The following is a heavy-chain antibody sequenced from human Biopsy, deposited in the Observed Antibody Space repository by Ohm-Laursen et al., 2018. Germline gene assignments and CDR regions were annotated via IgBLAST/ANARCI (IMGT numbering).Heavy chain of an antibody. J-gene: IGHJ4*02. D-gene: IGHD1-1*01. CDR2: FAPENGKT. Sequence: VASVKVSCKVSGYTLTALSMHWVRQVPGKGLEWMGGFAPENGKTVYAQNFQAIVSLTEDTSTDTPIMELSSQKSEDPAVYYGAADINFWNVDYWGQGTQVTVSS. CDR3: AADINFWNVDY. V-gene: IGHV1-24*01. CDR1: GYTLTALS.